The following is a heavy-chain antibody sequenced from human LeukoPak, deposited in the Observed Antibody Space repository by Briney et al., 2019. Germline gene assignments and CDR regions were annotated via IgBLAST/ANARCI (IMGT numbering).Heavy chain of an antibody. CDR3: ARSSVGVMVITTHFDY. CDR2: IIPIFGTA. V-gene: IGHV1-69*05. J-gene: IGHJ4*02. Sequence: GASVKVSCKASGGTFSSYAISWVRQAPGQGLEWMGGIIPIFGTANYAQKFQGRVTITTDESTSTAYMELSSLRSEDTAVYYCARSSVGVMVITTHFDYWGQGTLVTVSS. CDR1: GGTFSSYA. D-gene: IGHD3-22*01.